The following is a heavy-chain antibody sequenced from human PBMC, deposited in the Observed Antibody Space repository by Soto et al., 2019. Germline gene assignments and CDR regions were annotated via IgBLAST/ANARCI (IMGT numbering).Heavy chain of an antibody. CDR3: AKKVNSGPGSQYFDY. V-gene: IGHV3-23*01. CDR1: GFTFSSYS. D-gene: IGHD3-10*01. Sequence: LRLSCVASGFTFSSYSMSWVRQAPGKGLEWVSGFRSSGDDGTTYYADSVKGRFTISRDNSKNTLFLQMNSLRAEDTAIYYCAKKVNSGPGSQYFDYWGQGTLVTVSS. J-gene: IGHJ4*02. CDR2: FRSSGDDGTT.